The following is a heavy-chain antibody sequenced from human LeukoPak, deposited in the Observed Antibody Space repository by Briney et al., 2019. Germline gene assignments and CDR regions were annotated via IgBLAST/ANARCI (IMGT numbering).Heavy chain of an antibody. CDR3: ARGSAPGTGPPSLDS. V-gene: IGHV4-59*01. CDR2: VYYTGNL. J-gene: IGHJ4*02. Sequence: SETLSLTCSVSGGSIGKYHWTWIRQPPGKRLEWIGYVYYTGNLNYNPSLDHRVSLSIDTSKNQFSLSLSSVTAADTAVYYCARGSAPGTGPPSLDSWGQGTLVAVSS. D-gene: IGHD6-13*01. CDR1: GGSIGKYH.